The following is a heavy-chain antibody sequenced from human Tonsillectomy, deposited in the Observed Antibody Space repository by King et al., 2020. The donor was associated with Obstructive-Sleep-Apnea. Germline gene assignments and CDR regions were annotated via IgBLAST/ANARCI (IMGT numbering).Heavy chain of an antibody. CDR2: ISAYNHNT. V-gene: IGHV1-18*04. J-gene: IGHJ4*02. CDR3: ARDPPYQPEYSGYGWLEY. Sequence: QLVQYGAEVKKPGASVRVSCKASGYTFSNYAISWVRQAPGQGLEWLGWISAYNHNTDYAQKLQGRVSMTIDTSTTTAHMELRSLRSDDTAVYYCARDPPYQPEYSGYGWLEYWGQGTLVTVTS. CDR1: GYTFSNYA. D-gene: IGHD5-12*01.